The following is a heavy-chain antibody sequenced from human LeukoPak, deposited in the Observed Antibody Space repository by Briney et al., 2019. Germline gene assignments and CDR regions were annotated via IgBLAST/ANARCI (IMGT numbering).Heavy chain of an antibody. CDR1: GGSFSGYY. Sequence: SETLSLTCAVYGGSFSGYYCSWIRQPPGKGLEWIGEINHSGSTNYNPSLKSRVTISVDTSKNQFSLKLSSVTAADTAVYYCARGGVQGWLFRERAFDYWGQGTLVTVSS. CDR2: INHSGST. D-gene: IGHD3-22*01. CDR3: ARGGVQGWLFRERAFDY. V-gene: IGHV4-34*01. J-gene: IGHJ4*02.